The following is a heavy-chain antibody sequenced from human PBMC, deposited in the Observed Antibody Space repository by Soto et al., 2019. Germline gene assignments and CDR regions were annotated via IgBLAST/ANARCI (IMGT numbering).Heavy chain of an antibody. CDR2: INAGNGNT. V-gene: IGHV1-3*01. Sequence: GASVKVSCKVSGNSFVTYFMHWMRQAPGQRLEWMGWINAGNGNTKYSQKFQGRVTITRDTSASTAYMELSSLRSEDTAVYYCARGVAGPLHWFDPWGQGTLVTVSS. CDR1: GNSFVTYF. CDR3: ARGVAGPLHWFDP. J-gene: IGHJ5*02. D-gene: IGHD6-19*01.